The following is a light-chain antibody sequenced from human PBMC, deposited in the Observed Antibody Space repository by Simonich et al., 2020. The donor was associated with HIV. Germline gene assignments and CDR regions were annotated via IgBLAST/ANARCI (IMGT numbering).Light chain of an antibody. CDR2: DAS. CDR1: QSVSTY. CDR3: QQYGSSPL. V-gene: IGKV3-20*01. Sequence: EIVLTQSPATLSLSPGERATLSCRASQSVSTYLAWYQQKPGQAPRLLIYDASRRATCIPARFSGSGSGTDFTLTISSLQSEDFAVYYCQQYGSSPLFGQGTKLEIK. J-gene: IGKJ2*01.